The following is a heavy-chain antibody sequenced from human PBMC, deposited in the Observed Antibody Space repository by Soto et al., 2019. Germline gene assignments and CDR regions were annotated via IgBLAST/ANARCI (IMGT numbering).Heavy chain of an antibody. J-gene: IGHJ4*02. CDR1: GYSFNNYW. CDR2: IDPDDSYT. D-gene: IGHD2-15*01. CDR3: ARLPPPTYCSGSTCSGY. V-gene: IGHV5-10-1*01. Sequence: GESLKISCKGSGYSFNNYWIHWVRQMAGKGLEWMGRIDPDDSYTNYSPSFQGHVTISVDKSISTAYLQWSSLQASDTAIYYCARLPPPTYCSGSTCSGYWGQGTQVTVSS.